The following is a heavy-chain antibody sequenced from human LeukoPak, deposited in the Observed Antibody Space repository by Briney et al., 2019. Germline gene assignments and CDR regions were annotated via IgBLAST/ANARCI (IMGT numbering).Heavy chain of an antibody. J-gene: IGHJ4*02. V-gene: IGHV3-7*01. CDR2: IKQDGSQS. Sequence: GGSLRFSCAASGFTFSNYWVNWVRQAPGKGLEWLANIKQDGSQSHYVDSVKGRFTISRDNAKNSLYLQMNTLRAEDTAVYYCARDYSASGSFDYWGQGTLVTVSS. CDR1: GFTFSNYW. CDR3: ARDYSASGSFDY. D-gene: IGHD3-10*01.